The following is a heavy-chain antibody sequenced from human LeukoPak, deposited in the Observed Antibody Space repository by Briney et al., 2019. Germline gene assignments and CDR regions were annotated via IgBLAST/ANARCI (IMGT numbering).Heavy chain of an antibody. Sequence: SETLTLTCTVSGGSISSYYWSWIRQPPGKGLEWIGYIYYSGSTNYNPSLKSRVTISVDTSKNQFSLKLSSVTAADTAVYYCARVQDFFGESSPYYFDYWGQGTLVTVSS. D-gene: IGHD3-10*01. V-gene: IGHV4-59*01. J-gene: IGHJ4*02. CDR3: ARVQDFFGESSPYYFDY. CDR1: GGSISSYY. CDR2: IYYSGST.